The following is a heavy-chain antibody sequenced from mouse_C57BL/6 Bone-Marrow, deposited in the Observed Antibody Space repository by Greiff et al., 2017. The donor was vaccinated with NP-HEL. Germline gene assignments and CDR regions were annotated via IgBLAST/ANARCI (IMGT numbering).Heavy chain of an antibody. CDR1: GYTFTSYW. CDR2: IDPSDRYT. Sequence: QVQLKQPGAELVKPGASVKLSCKASGYTFTSYWMQWVKQRPGQGLEWIGEIDPSDRYTNYNQKFKGKATLTVDTSSSTAYMQLSSLTSEDSAVYYCAGESYGKNEAMDYWDRGNSVTVSA. J-gene: IGHJ4*01. D-gene: IGHD2-1*01. V-gene: IGHV1-50*01. CDR3: AGESYGKNEAMDY.